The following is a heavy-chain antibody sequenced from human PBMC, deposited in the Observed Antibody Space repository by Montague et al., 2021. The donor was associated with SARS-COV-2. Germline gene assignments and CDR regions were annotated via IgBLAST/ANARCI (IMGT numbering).Heavy chain of an antibody. D-gene: IGHD3-10*01. CDR1: GFTFSNSA. J-gene: IGHJ6*02. Sequence: SQRLSCAASGFTFSNSAMNWVRQAPGKGLEWVSGSSGSDGGTHYADSVKGRFTISRDSSKNVLYLQMNSLRAEDTALYYCAKDSYYYGLGYGMDVWGQGTTVTVSS. CDR3: AKDSYYYGLGYGMDV. V-gene: IGHV3-23*01. CDR2: SSGSDGGT.